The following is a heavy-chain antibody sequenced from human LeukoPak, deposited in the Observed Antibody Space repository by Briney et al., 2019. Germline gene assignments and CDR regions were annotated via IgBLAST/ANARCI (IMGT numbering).Heavy chain of an antibody. CDR1: GYTLTELS. CDR3: ASFGTIGVYRITIFGVDPRDAFDI. J-gene: IGHJ3*02. CDR2: FDPEDGET. D-gene: IGHD3-3*01. V-gene: IGHV1-24*01. Sequence: ASVKVSCKVSGYTLTELSMHWVRQAPGKGLEWMGGFDPEDGETIYAQKFQGRVTMTEDTSTDTAYMELSSLRSEDTAVYYCASFGTIGVYRITIFGVDPRDAFDIWGQGTMVTVSS.